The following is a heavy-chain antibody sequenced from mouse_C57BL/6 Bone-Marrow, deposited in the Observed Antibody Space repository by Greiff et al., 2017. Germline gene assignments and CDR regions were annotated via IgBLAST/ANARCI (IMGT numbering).Heavy chain of an antibody. Sequence: QFQLQQPGAELVKPGASVKLSCKASGYTFTSYWMHWVKQRPGQGLEWIGMIHPNSGSTNYNEKIKSKATLTVDKSSSTAYMQLISLTSEDSAVYYCARSRYTGYAMDYWGQGTSVTVSS. CDR3: ARSRYTGYAMDY. D-gene: IGHD2-14*01. V-gene: IGHV1-64*01. J-gene: IGHJ4*01. CDR1: GYTFTSYW. CDR2: IHPNSGST.